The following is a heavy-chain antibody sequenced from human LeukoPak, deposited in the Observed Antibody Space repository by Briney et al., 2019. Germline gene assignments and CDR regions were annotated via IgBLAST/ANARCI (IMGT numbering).Heavy chain of an antibody. Sequence: GGSLRLSCAASGFTLRSYWMHWDRQLPGRGLVWVSRINSDGSTTTYADSVKGRFTISKDNAKNTLYLQMNSLTAEDTAVFYCARGSYGSSFIDYWGQGTLVTVSS. J-gene: IGHJ4*02. CDR3: ARGSYGSSFIDY. V-gene: IGHV3-74*01. CDR2: INSDGSTT. CDR1: GFTLRSYW. D-gene: IGHD5-18*01.